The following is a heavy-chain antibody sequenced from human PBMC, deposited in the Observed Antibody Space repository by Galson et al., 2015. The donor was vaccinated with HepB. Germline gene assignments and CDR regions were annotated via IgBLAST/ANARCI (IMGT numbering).Heavy chain of an antibody. Sequence: SVKVSCKASGYTFTSYGISWVRQAPGQGLEWMGWISAYNGNTNYAQKLQGRVTMTTDTSTSTAYMELRSLRSDDTAVYYCARGLVYFDWLLLGYFDYWGQGTLVTVSS. CDR3: ARGLVYFDWLLLGYFDY. J-gene: IGHJ4*02. D-gene: IGHD3-9*01. CDR2: ISAYNGNT. CDR1: GYTFTSYG. V-gene: IGHV1-18*01.